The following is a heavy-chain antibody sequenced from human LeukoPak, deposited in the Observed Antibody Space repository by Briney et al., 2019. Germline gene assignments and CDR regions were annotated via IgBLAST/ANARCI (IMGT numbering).Heavy chain of an antibody. CDR1: GGSISSYY. CDR3: ARYSHLYYYGMDV. Sequence: SETLSLTCTVSGGSISSYYWSWIRQPPGKGLEWIGYIYYSGSTNYNPSLKSRVTISVDTSKNQFSPKLSSVTAADTAVYYCARYSHLYYYGMDVWGQGTTVTVSS. CDR2: IYYSGST. J-gene: IGHJ6*02. V-gene: IGHV4-59*01. D-gene: IGHD2-21*01.